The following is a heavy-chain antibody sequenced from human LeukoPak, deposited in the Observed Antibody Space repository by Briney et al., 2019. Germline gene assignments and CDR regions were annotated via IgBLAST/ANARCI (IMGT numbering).Heavy chain of an antibody. D-gene: IGHD2-15*01. Sequence: SETLSLTCAVYGGSFSGYYWSWIRQPPGKGLEWIGEINHSGSTNYNPSLKSRVTISVDTSKNQFSLKLSSVTAADTAVYYCARRRRYCSGGSCYYVWFDPWGQGTLVTVSS. CDR3: ARRRRYCSGGSCYYVWFDP. CDR2: INHSGST. CDR1: GGSFSGYY. J-gene: IGHJ5*02. V-gene: IGHV4-34*01.